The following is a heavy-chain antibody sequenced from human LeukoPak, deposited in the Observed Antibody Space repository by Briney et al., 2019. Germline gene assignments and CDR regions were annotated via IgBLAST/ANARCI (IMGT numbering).Heavy chain of an antibody. V-gene: IGHV4-34*01. D-gene: IGHD2-2*01. CDR2: INHSGST. CDR3: ASGAWVVVPAAIYYFDY. CDR1: GGSFSGYY. J-gene: IGHJ4*02. Sequence: SETLSLTXAVYGGSFSGYYWSWIRQPPGKGVEWIGAINHSGSTNYNPSLKSRVTISVDTSKNQFSLKLSSVTAADTAVYYCASGAWVVVPAAIYYFDYWGQGTLVTVSS.